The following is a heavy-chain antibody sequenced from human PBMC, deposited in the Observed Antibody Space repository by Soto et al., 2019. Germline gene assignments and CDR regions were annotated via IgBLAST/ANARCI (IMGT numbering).Heavy chain of an antibody. J-gene: IGHJ5*02. V-gene: IGHV1-69*01. CDR3: ARVGGYYDSSGYCSSWFDP. CDR2: IIPIFGTA. Sequence: QVQLVQSGAEVQKPGSSVKVSCKASGGTFSSYAISWVRQAPGQGLEWMGGIIPIFGTANYAQKFQGRVTITADESTSTAYMALSSLRSEDTAVYYCARVGGYYDSSGYCSSWFDPWGQGTLVTVSS. CDR1: GGTFSSYA. D-gene: IGHD3-22*01.